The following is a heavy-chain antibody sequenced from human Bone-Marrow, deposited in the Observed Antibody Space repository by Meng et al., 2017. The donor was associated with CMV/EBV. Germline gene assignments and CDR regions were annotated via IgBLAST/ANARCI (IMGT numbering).Heavy chain of an antibody. CDR1: GGSISSYY. CDR2: IYYSGST. Sequence: SETLSLTCTVSGGSISSYYWSWIRQPPGKGLEWIGYIYYSGSTNYYPSLKSRVTISVDKSKNQFSLKLSSLTAADTAVYYCARGSLGYCSSTSCYTSKIHPKYYFDYWGQGTLVTVSS. J-gene: IGHJ4*02. D-gene: IGHD2-2*02. V-gene: IGHV4-59*01. CDR3: ARGSLGYCSSTSCYTSKIHPKYYFDY.